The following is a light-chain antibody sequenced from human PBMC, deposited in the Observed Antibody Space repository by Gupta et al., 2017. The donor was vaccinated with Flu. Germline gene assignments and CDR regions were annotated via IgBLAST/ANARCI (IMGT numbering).Light chain of an antibody. V-gene: IGLV1-47*01. Sequence: QRLTISCSVTISNIGNNYVYWYQQLPRTAPKLLIYRNYQRSSGVPDRFSGSKSGISASLAITGLRSEDEADDYCAVWDDSLSGRVVFGGGTKLTVL. CDR3: AVWDDSLSGRVV. J-gene: IGLJ2*01. CDR1: ISNIGNNY. CDR2: RNY.